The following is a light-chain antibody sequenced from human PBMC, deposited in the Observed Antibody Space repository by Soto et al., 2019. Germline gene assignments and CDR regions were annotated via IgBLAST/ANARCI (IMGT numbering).Light chain of an antibody. Sequence: DIQMTQSPSTLSASVGDRLTITCRASQSISDSLAWYQQKPGKAPKLLIYKASILESGVPSRFSGSGSGTEFTLTISSLQPEDFATYYCQQHLNSARAFGQGTKVEV. CDR1: QSISDS. CDR2: KAS. V-gene: IGKV1-5*03. CDR3: QQHLNSARA. J-gene: IGKJ1*01.